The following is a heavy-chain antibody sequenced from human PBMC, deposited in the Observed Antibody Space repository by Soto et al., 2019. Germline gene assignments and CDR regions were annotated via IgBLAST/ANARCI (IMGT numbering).Heavy chain of an antibody. D-gene: IGHD5-18*01. J-gene: IGHJ4*02. CDR3: ARRDSRGYFRYFDN. CDR1: GGTFSSYP. CDR2: TNANLGTG. Sequence: QVQLVQSGAEVKKPGSSVKVSCKASGGTFSSYPISWVRQAPGQGLEWMGGTNANLGTGNYAQKFQGRLTITTDISTTTAYMELSTLRPEDTAVYYCARRDSRGYFRYFDNWGQGTLVTVSS. V-gene: IGHV1-69*06.